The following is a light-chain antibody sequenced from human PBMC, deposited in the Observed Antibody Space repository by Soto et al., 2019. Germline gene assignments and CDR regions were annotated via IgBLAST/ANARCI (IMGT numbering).Light chain of an antibody. CDR1: QGIKSW. J-gene: IGKJ4*01. V-gene: IGKV1-12*01. Sequence: DIQMTQCPSSVSASVGDRVTITCRASQGIKSWLAWYQHKPGQAPKVLIFAASSLQSGVPSRFSGSGSGTDFTLTINNLQPEDFATYFCQQVNSFPLTFGGGTKVEI. CDR2: AAS. CDR3: QQVNSFPLT.